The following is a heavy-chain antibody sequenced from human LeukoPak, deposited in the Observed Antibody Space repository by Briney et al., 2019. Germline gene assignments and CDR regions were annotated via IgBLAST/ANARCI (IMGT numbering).Heavy chain of an antibody. CDR2: ISSSGSYI. D-gene: IGHD4-17*01. CDR1: GFTFSRHS. V-gene: IGHV3-21*01. J-gene: IGHJ4*02. CDR3: ARDLYGDYVFDY. Sequence: GGSLRLSCAASGFTFSRHSMNWVRQAPGKGLEWVSSISSSGSYIYYADSVKGRFTISRDNAKNSLYLQMNSLRAEDTAVYYCARDLYGDYVFDYWGQGTLVTVSS.